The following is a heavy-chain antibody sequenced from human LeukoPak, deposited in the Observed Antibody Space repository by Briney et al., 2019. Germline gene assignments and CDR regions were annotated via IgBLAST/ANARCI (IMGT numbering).Heavy chain of an antibody. CDR2: INHGGST. J-gene: IGHJ6*02. V-gene: IGHV4-34*01. D-gene: IGHD6-13*01. Sequence: SETLSPTCAVYRGSFSDYYWSWIRQPPGTGLKWIGEINHGGSTNYNPSLKRRVTLSVDTSNNQFSLKLTSVTAADTAVYYCARDGYSTPDVWGQGTTVTVSS. CDR3: ARDGYSTPDV. CDR1: RGSFSDYY.